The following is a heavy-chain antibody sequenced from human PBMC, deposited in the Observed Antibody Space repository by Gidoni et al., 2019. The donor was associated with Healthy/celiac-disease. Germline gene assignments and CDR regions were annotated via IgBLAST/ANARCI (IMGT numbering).Heavy chain of an antibody. V-gene: IGHV3-33*01. D-gene: IGHD2-2*01. CDR3: ARDGSRGYCSSTSCYRVRAFDI. J-gene: IGHJ3*02. Sequence: QVQLVESGGGVVQPGRSLRLSCAASGFTFSSYGMPWVRQAPGKGLEWVAVIWYDGSNKYYADSVKGRFTISRDNSKNTLYLQMNSLRAEDTAVYYCARDGSRGYCSSTSCYRVRAFDIWGQGTMVTVSS. CDR2: IWYDGSNK. CDR1: GFTFSSYG.